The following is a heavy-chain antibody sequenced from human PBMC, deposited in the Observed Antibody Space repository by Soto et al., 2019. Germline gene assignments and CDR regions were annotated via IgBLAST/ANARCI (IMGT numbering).Heavy chain of an antibody. CDR3: AKRRVETPFDY. CDR1: GFSLSTSRVA. CDR2: IYWDDDK. J-gene: IGHJ4*02. Sequence: SGPTLVNPTQTLTLTCTFSGFSLSTSRVAVGWIRQPPGKALEWLAHIYWDDDKCYSPSLKSRLTITKDTSKNQVVLTMTNMDPVDTETYSCAKRRVETPFDYWGQGTLVTVSS. V-gene: IGHV2-5*02. D-gene: IGHD1-1*01.